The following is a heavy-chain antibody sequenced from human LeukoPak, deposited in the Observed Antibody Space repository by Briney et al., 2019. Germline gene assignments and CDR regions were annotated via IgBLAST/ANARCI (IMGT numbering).Heavy chain of an antibody. V-gene: IGHV3-11*01. CDR2: ISSSGSTI. Sequence: GGSLRLSCAASGFTFSDYYMSWIRQAPGKGLEWVSYISSSGSTIYYADSVKGRFTISRDNAKNSLYLQMNSLRAEDTAMYYCARGGSGDYDFWSGYYPYYYYGMDVWGQGTTVTVSS. CDR3: ARGGSGDYDFWSGYYPYYYYGMDV. CDR1: GFTFSDYY. D-gene: IGHD3-3*01. J-gene: IGHJ6*02.